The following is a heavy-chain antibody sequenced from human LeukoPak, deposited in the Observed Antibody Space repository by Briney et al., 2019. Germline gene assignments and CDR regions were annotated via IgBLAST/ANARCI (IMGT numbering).Heavy chain of an antibody. D-gene: IGHD6-6*01. V-gene: IGHV4-59*01. CDR2: IYDSGST. Sequence: SETLSLTCTVSGGSTGNYYWSWIRQPPGKGLEWIGFIYDSGSTYYNPSLKSRVTISVDTSKNQFSLKLSSVTAADTAMYYCALYSSTSDYWGQGTLVTVSS. J-gene: IGHJ4*02. CDR3: ALYSSTSDY. CDR1: GGSTGNYY.